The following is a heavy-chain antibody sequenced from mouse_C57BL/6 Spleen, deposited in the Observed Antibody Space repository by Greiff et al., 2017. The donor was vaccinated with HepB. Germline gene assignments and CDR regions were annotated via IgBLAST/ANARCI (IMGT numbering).Heavy chain of an antibody. CDR3: ARGRVYGKGDYYFDY. Sequence: EVKLVESGGGLVKPGGSLKLSCAASGFTFSSYAMSWVRQTPEQRLEWVATISDGGSYTYYPDNVKGRFTISRDNAKNNLYLQMSHLKSEDTAMYYCARGRVYGKGDYYFDYWGQGTTLTVSS. CDR1: GFTFSSYA. D-gene: IGHD2-1*01. J-gene: IGHJ2*01. CDR2: ISDGGSYT. V-gene: IGHV5-4*03.